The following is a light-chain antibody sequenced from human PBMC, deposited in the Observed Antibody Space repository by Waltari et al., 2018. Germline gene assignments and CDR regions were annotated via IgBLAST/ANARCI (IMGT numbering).Light chain of an antibody. CDR2: GQD. CDR1: SLRRYY. Sequence: SSELTQDPAVSVALGQTVSITCPGDSLRRYYASWYQQRPGQAPILILYGQDNPPSGIPDRFSGSTSGNRASVTITGAQAEDEADYYCLSRDTTSTRVFGGGTRLTV. J-gene: IGLJ3*02. CDR3: LSRDTTSTRV. V-gene: IGLV3-19*01.